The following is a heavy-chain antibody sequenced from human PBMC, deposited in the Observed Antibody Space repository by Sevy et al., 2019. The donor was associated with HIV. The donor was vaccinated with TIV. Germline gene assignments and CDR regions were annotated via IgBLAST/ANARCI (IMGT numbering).Heavy chain of an antibody. Sequence: GGSLRLSCAASGFTFSSYSMNWVRQAPGKGLEWVSYISSSSSTIYYADSVKGRFTISRDNAKNSLYLQMNSLRAEDTAVYYCAREFTYDSSGYYYVSPYYYYYYGMDVWGQRTTVTVSS. CDR1: GFTFSSYS. D-gene: IGHD3-22*01. CDR3: AREFTYDSSGYYYVSPYYYYYYGMDV. CDR2: ISSSSSTI. J-gene: IGHJ6*02. V-gene: IGHV3-48*01.